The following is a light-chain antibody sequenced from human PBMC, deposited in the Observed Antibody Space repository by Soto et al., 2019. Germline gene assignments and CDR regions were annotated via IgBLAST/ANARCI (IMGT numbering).Light chain of an antibody. CDR3: QQYGSSQIT. CDR1: QSVSSNY. Sequence: EIVMTQSPATLSVSPGERATLSCRASQSVSSNYLAWYQQKPGQAPRLLIYGASSRATGIPDRFSGSGSGTDFTLTISRLEPEDFAVYYCQQYGSSQITFGQGTRLEI. CDR2: GAS. J-gene: IGKJ5*01. V-gene: IGKV3-20*01.